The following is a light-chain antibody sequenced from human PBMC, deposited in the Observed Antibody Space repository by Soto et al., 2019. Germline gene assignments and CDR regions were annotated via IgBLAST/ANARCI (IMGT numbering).Light chain of an antibody. CDR3: QQNYSIPIT. J-gene: IGKJ5*01. Sequence: IRMTQSPSSLSASTGDRVTITCRASQSISTSLNWYHQKPGKAPDLLIYGASSLQSGATSRFTGSGSGTDFTLTISDLQREDFATYYCQQNYSIPITFGQGTRLEIK. V-gene: IGKV1-39*01. CDR1: QSISTS. CDR2: GAS.